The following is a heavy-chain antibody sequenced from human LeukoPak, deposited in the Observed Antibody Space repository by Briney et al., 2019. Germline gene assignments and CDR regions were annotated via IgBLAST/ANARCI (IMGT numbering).Heavy chain of an antibody. CDR3: ARGRDTTGYFNY. CDR2: INPSGGST. Sequence: GASVKVSCKASGYTFTSYYMHWVRQAPGQGLEWMGIINPSGGSTSYAQKFQGRVTMTRDTSISTAYMELSRLRSDDTAVYYCARGRDTTGYFNYWGQGTLVTVSS. V-gene: IGHV1-46*01. J-gene: IGHJ4*02. D-gene: IGHD3-22*01. CDR1: GYTFTSYY.